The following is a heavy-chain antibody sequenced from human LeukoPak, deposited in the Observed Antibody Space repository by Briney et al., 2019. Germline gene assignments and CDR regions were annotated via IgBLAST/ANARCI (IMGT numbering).Heavy chain of an antibody. CDR1: GYTFTSYG. D-gene: IGHD6-19*01. CDR2: ISAYNGNT. Sequence: ASVTVSCKASGYTFTSYGISWLRPPPGQGLEWMGWISAYNGNTNYAQKLQGRVTMTTDPSTSTAYMELRSLRSDDTAVYYCARLGIAGAVFDFWGQGTRVTVSS. CDR3: ARLGIAGAVFDF. V-gene: IGHV1-18*01. J-gene: IGHJ4*02.